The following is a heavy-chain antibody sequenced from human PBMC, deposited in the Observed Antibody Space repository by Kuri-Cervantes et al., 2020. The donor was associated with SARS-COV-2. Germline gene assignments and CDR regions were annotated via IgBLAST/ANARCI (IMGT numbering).Heavy chain of an antibody. CDR2: IKQDGSEK. CDR1: GFTFSSYW. J-gene: IGHJ4*02. CDR3: AKGYYGSGSYYFDY. Sequence: GGSLRLSCAASGFTFSSYWMSWVRQAPGKGLEWVANIKQDGSEKYYVDSVKGRSTISRDNAKNSLYLQMNSLRAEDTALYYCAKGYYGSGSYYFDYWGQGTLVTVSS. D-gene: IGHD3-10*01. V-gene: IGHV3-7*03.